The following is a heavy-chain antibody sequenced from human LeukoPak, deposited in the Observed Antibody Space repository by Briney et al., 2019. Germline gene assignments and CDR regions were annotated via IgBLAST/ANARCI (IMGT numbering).Heavy chain of an antibody. CDR1: GLTLSRYD. V-gene: IGHV3-13*01. J-gene: IGHJ6*02. CDR3: VRAPPYSGASWGYYGMDV. CDR2: IGTRGDT. D-gene: IGHD6-19*01. Sequence: GGSLRLSCAASGLTLSRYDMHWVRQATGAGLEWVSAIGTRGDTYYAGSVKGRFTMSRENAKNSLYLQMNNLSAGDTAVYYCVRAPPYSGASWGYYGMDVWGQGTTVTVSS.